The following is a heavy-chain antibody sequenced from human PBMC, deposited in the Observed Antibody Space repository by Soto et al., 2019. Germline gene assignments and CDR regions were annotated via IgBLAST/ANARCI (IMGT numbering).Heavy chain of an antibody. CDR3: TKLGVTGIVIPSHWFDP. Sequence: SETLSLTCTVSGDSIGGVGYWSWIRQSPGRGLEWVGCISSSGSTYYNPALNNRISLSLATSQTQFSLKLLPLTTADTATYFGTKLGVTGIVIPSHWFDPWGQGTLVTVSS. V-gene: IGHV4-31*03. CDR2: ISSSGST. CDR1: GDSIGGVGY. D-gene: IGHD2-21*02. J-gene: IGHJ5*02.